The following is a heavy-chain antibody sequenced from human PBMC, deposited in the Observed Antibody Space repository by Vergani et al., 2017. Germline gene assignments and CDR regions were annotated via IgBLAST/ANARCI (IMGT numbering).Heavy chain of an antibody. V-gene: IGHV4-34*01. CDR3: AKWGRTHLAGVSWFDP. D-gene: IGHD3-16*01. CDR1: GGSFSGYY. Sequence: QVQLQQWGAGLLKPSETLSLTCAVYGGSFSGYYWSWIRQPPGKGLEWIGEINHSGSTNYNPSLKSRVTISVDTSKNQFSLKLSSVTAADTAVYYCAKWGRTHLAGVSWFDPWGQGTLVTVSS. J-gene: IGHJ5*02. CDR2: INHSGST.